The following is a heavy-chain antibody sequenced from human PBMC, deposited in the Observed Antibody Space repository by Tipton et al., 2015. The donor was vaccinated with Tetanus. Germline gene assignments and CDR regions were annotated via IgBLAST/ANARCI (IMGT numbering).Heavy chain of an antibody. J-gene: IGHJ4*02. Sequence: QSGAEVKKPGASVKVSCKASGYTFTGYYMHWVRQAPGQGLEWMGRINPNSGGTNYAQKFQGRVTMTRDTSISTAYMELSRLRSDDTAVYYCARANYYGSGLAVYWGQGTLVTVSS. CDR3: ARANYYGSGLAVY. D-gene: IGHD3-10*01. CDR2: INPNSGGT. V-gene: IGHV1-2*06. CDR1: GYTFTGYY.